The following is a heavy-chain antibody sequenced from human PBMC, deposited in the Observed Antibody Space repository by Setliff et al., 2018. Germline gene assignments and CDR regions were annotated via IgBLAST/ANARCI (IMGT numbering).Heavy chain of an antibody. J-gene: IGHJ3*02. CDR1: GYRFTTYW. D-gene: IGHD6-25*01. V-gene: IGHV5-51*01. CDR3: ARLGAPASHDAFDI. Sequence: GESLKISCKGSGYRFTTYWIGWVRQMPGKGLEWMRIVFSGDSDTRYSPSFQGQVTMSADKSINTAYLQWNSLKASDTAMYYCARLGAPASHDAFDIWGQGTMVTVSS. CDR2: VFSGDSDT.